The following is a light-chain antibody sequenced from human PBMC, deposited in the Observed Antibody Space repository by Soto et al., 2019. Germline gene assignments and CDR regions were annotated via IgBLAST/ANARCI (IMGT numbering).Light chain of an antibody. V-gene: IGKV3-20*01. CDR3: QQYGSSPPYT. CDR2: GSS. J-gene: IGKJ2*01. Sequence: EVVLTQPPGILSLSPGDRATLCCRASQSVSNNYLAWYQQKPGQSPKLLIFGSSDRATGLPDRFSGSGSGTDFTLTISSLEPEDFAVYYCQQYGSSPPYTFGQGTKLEIK. CDR1: QSVSNNY.